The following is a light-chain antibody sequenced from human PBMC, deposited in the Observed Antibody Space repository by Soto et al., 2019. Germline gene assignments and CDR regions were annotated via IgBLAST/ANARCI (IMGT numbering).Light chain of an antibody. V-gene: IGKV3-20*01. CDR1: QSVSSNS. CDR2: GAS. CDR3: QQYGSSPWT. Sequence: EIVLTQSPGTLSLSPGERATLSCRASQSVSSNSLAWYQQKPGQAPRLLIYGASSRATGIPDRFSGSGSGTDFTLTISSLEPEDFAVYYCQQYGSSPWTFGQGTKVDIK. J-gene: IGKJ1*01.